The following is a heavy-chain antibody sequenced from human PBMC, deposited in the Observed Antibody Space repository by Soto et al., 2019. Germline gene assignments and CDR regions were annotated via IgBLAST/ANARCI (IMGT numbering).Heavy chain of an antibody. CDR2: IYHSGST. V-gene: IGHV4-4*02. CDR3: ARVFTPNIAAAGTFDY. J-gene: IGHJ4*02. CDR1: GDSISSSNW. Sequence: SETLSLTCTVSGDSISSSNWWSWVRQPPGKGLEWIGEIYHSGSTNYNPSLKSRVTISVDKSKNQFSLRLTSMTAADTAVYYCARVFTPNIAAAGTFDYWGQGTLVTVSS. D-gene: IGHD6-13*01.